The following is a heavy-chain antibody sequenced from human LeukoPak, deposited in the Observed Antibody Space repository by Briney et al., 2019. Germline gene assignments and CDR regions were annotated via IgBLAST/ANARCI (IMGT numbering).Heavy chain of an antibody. D-gene: IGHD4-23*01. J-gene: IGHJ4*02. CDR3: ARGDYGGDYFDY. CDR1: GFTFSDHY. CDR2: ISSGSTYT. Sequence: GGALRLSCEVSGFTFSDHYMSWIRQAPGKGLEWVSYISSGSTYTNYADSVEGRFTISRDNAKNSLYLQMNSLRAEDTAVYYCARGDYGGDYFDYWGQGTLVTVSS. V-gene: IGHV3-11*05.